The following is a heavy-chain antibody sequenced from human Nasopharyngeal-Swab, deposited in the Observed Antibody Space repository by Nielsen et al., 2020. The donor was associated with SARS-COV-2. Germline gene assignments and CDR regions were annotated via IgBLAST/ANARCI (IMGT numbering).Heavy chain of an antibody. V-gene: IGHV3-23*01. J-gene: IGHJ4*02. CDR1: GFTFTTNA. Sequence: GESLKISCAASGFTFTTNAMSWVRQAPGKGLEWVSAISGDAFGTTFYADSVKGRFTVSRDNSKNTLYLQLNSLRAEDTAVYYCAKDVETLTTTAGFEYWGLGTLVTVSS. CDR3: AKDVETLTTTAGFEY. D-gene: IGHD4-17*01. CDR2: ISGDAFGTT.